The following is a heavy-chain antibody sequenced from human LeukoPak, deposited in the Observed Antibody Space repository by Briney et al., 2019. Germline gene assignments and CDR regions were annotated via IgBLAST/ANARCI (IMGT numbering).Heavy chain of an antibody. CDR3: VGATRWLAYDY. D-gene: IGHD6-19*01. Sequence: PEGSLRLSCAASGFTVSSYMSWVRQAPGKGLEWVSVICDGGNTNYADSVKGRFTISRDTSKNTLFLQMNSLRAEDTGVYYCVGATRWLAYDYWGQGTLVTVSS. J-gene: IGHJ4*02. V-gene: IGHV3-53*01. CDR2: ICDGGNT. CDR1: GFTVSSY.